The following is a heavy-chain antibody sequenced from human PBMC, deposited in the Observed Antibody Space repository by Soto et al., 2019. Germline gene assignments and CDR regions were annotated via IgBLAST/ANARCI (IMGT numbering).Heavy chain of an antibody. D-gene: IGHD3-10*01. Sequence: PGGSLRLSCAASGFTFSSYAMSWVRQAPGKGLEWVSAISGSGGSTYYADSVKGRFTISRDNANNVMYLQMDTLRAEDTAVYYCVRAGHVFDVHYYGMDLWGQGTTVTVSS. CDR2: ISGSGGST. CDR3: VRAGHVFDVHYYGMDL. CDR1: GFTFSSYA. J-gene: IGHJ6*02. V-gene: IGHV3-23*01.